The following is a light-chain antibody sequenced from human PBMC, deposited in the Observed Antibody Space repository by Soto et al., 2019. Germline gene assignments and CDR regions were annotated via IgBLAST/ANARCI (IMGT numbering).Light chain of an antibody. V-gene: IGLV1-40*01. J-gene: IGLJ1*01. CDR1: SSNIGAGYE. CDR2: ENN. CDR3: QSYDSSLSGYV. Sequence: QAVVTQPPSVSAAPGQRVTISCTGSSSNIGAGYEAHWYQQVPGTAPKLLIYENNNRPSGVPDRFSGSKSGTSASLAITGRQAEDEAEYYCQSYDSSLSGYVFGTGTKVTVL.